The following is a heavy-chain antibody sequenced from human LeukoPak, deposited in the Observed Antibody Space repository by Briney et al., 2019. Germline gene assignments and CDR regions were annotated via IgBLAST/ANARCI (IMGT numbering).Heavy chain of an antibody. Sequence: GGSPRLSCAVSGFTFSSYWMNWVRQAPGRGLEWVASIRQDGGEKSYVDSVKGRFTISRDNTKNSLYLQMSSLRAEDTAVYYCARDGTAAGLYFDLWGQGTLVTVSS. CDR2: IRQDGGEK. V-gene: IGHV3-7*01. CDR3: ARDGTAAGLYFDL. J-gene: IGHJ4*01. CDR1: GFTFSSYW. D-gene: IGHD6-13*01.